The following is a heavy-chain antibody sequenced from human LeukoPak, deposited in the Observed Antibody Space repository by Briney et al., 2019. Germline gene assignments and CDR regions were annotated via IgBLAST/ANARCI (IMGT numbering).Heavy chain of an antibody. D-gene: IGHD4-23*01. CDR3: ARGVGATSTTVGSY. CDR2: ISYDG. V-gene: IGHV3-30*04. Sequence: RTGGSLRLSCAASGFTFSSYAMHWVRQAPGKGLEWVAVISYDGNYADSVKGRFTISRDNSKNTLYLQMNSLRAEDTAVYYCARGVGATSTTVGSYWGQGTLVTVSS. J-gene: IGHJ4*02. CDR1: GFTFSSYA.